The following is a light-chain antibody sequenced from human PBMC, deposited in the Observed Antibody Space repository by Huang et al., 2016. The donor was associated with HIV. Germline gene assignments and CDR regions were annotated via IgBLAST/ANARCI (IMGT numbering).Light chain of an antibody. CDR2: KAS. CDR1: PSVSSW. CDR3: QQYNTYST. J-gene: IGKJ1*01. Sequence: DIQMSQSPSTLSASVGDRVTITCRASPSVSSWLALYQQKPGKAPKLLIYKASTLESGGPSRFSGSGSGTEFTLTISSLEPDDFASYYCQQYNTYSTFGQGTKVEIK. V-gene: IGKV1-5*03.